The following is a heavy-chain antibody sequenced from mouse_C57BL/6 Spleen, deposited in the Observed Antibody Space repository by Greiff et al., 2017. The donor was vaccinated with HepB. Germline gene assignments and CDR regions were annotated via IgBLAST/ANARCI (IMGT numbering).Heavy chain of an antibody. V-gene: IGHV1-82*01. CDR1: GYAFSSSW. CDR2: IYPGDGDT. J-gene: IGHJ4*01. CDR3: ARGRVREAMDY. Sequence: VKLMESGPELVKPGASVKISCKASGYAFSSSWMNWVKQRPGKGLEWIGRIYPGDGDTNYNGKFKGKATLTADKSSSTAYMQLSSLTSEDSAVYFCARGRVREAMDYWGQGTSVTVSS.